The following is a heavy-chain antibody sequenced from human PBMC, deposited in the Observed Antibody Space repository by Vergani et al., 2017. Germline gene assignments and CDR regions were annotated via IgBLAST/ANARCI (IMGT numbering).Heavy chain of an antibody. D-gene: IGHD1-1*01. J-gene: IGHJ3*01. Sequence: EVQLVESGGGLVQPGGSLRLSCAASGFTFSSYEMNWVRQAPGKGLEWGSYISSSGSTIYYADSVKGRFTISRENAKNSLYLQMNSLSAEDTAVYYCARDPGNAVRAFDVWGQGTMVTVSS. CDR1: GFTFSSYE. CDR2: ISSSGSTI. V-gene: IGHV3-48*03. CDR3: ARDPGNAVRAFDV.